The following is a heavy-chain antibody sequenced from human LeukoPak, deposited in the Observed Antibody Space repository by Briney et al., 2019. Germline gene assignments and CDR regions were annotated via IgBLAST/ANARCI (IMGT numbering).Heavy chain of an antibody. V-gene: IGHV3-23*01. CDR3: AKVALLWFGESHFDY. CDR2: ISGSGGST. D-gene: IGHD3-10*01. J-gene: IGHJ4*02. Sequence: GGSLRLSCAASGFTFSSYAMSWVRQAPGKGLEWVSAISGSGGSTYYADSVKGRFTISRDNSKNTLYLQMNSLRAEDTVVYYCAKVALLWFGESHFDYWGQGTLVTVSS. CDR1: GFTFSSYA.